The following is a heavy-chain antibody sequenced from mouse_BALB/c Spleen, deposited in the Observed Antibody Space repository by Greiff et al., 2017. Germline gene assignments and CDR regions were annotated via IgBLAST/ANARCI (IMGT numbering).Heavy chain of an antibody. Sequence: QVQLQQSGPELVKPGASVKISCKASGYAFSSSWMNWVKQRPGQGLEWIGRIYPGDGDTNYNGKFKGKATLTADKSSSTAYMQLSSLTSVDSAVYFCARPTMDYWGQGTSVTVSS. CDR3: ARPTMDY. CDR1: GYAFSSSW. J-gene: IGHJ4*01. V-gene: IGHV1-82*01. CDR2: IYPGDGDT.